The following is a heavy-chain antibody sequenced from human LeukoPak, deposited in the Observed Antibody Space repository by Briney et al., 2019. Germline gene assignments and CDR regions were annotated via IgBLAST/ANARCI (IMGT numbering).Heavy chain of an antibody. J-gene: IGHJ4*02. Sequence: VASVTVSFTASGGTFINYAISWVRQAPGQGLEWMGRIIPIFGTANYAQKFQGRVTITADKSTSTAYMELSSLRSEDTAVYYCARDADPLTYYYDSSGYYFDYWGQGTLVTVSS. CDR1: GGTFINYA. D-gene: IGHD3-22*01. V-gene: IGHV1-69*06. CDR3: ARDADPLTYYYDSSGYYFDY. CDR2: IIPIFGTA.